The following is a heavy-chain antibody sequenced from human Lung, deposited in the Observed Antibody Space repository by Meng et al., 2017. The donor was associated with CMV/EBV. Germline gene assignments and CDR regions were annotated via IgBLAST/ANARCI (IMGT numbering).Heavy chain of an antibody. D-gene: IGHD6-13*01. J-gene: IGHJ5*01. V-gene: IGHV3-23*01. CDR1: GFTFNNYA. Sequence: GGSLRLSCSASGFTFNNYAMTWVRQAPGKGLEWVSTVLGTGPTYYADYVKGRFTISRDDSRNTLFLQLDSLGDEDTAIFYCARGNSSTTWLVFDYWGLGALVTASS. CDR3: ARGNSSTTWLVFDY. CDR2: VLGTGPT.